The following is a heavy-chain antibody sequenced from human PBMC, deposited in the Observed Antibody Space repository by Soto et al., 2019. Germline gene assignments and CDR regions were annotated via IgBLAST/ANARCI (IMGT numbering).Heavy chain of an antibody. V-gene: IGHV4-31*03. CDR3: ARDRHNNFFDP. CDR2: IYYSGST. Sequence: QVQLQESGPGLVKPSQTLSLTCTVSGASMSSGGYYWTWIRQSPGKGLEWIGYIYYSGSTYDNPSHGSRVAISLDTSRSQFSLTLPSVTAAATAIYYCARDRHNNFFDPWGQGTLVTVSS. J-gene: IGHJ5*02. D-gene: IGHD6-6*01. CDR1: GASMSSGGYY.